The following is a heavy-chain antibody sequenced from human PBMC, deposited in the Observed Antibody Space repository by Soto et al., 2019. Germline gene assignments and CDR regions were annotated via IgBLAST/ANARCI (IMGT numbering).Heavy chain of an antibody. CDR3: ARPRRTAFAF. J-gene: IGHJ3*01. CDR2: IYYSGST. V-gene: IGHV4-59*08. Sequence: SETLSLTCTVSGGSISSYYWSWIRQPPGKGLEWIGYIYYSGSTNYNPSLKSRVTISVDTSKNQFSLKLSSVTAADTAVYYCARPRRTAFAFWGPRTMVTVS. CDR1: GGSISSYY.